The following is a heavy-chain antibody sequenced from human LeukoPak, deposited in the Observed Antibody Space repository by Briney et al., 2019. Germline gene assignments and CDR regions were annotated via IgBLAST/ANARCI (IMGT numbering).Heavy chain of an antibody. D-gene: IGHD3-3*01. CDR3: ASDRSGLSFCF. CDR1: GGSISSGDYY. J-gene: IGHJ4*02. CDR2: IYYSGTT. Sequence: ASETLSLTCTVSGGSISSGDYYWGWIRQPPGKGLEWIGYIYYSGTTYYNPSLKSRVTISVDTSKNQFSLKLTSVTAADTAVYYCASDRSGLSFCFWGQGTLVTVSS. V-gene: IGHV4-30-4*01.